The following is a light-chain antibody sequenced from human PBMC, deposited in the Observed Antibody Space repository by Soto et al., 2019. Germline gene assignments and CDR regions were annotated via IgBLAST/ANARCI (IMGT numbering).Light chain of an antibody. V-gene: IGKV1-39*01. Sequence: DIQMTQSPSSLSSSVGDRVTITCRASQNIRNSLNWYQQKPGKAPKLLISSTSNWQSGVPSRFSGSGSGTDVTLTISSRQPEDFSSYYCQQRYSTPSITFGQGTRLEI. CDR2: STS. CDR1: QNIRNS. J-gene: IGKJ5*01. CDR3: QQRYSTPSIT.